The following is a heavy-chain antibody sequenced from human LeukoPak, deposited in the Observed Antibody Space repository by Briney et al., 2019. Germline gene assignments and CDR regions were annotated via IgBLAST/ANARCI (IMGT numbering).Heavy chain of an antibody. CDR3: ARDPASAGWFDP. V-gene: IGHV3-30-3*01. Sequence: GGSLRLSCAASRFTFSACGMHWVRQAPGKGLEWVAVISYDGSNKYYADSVKGRFTISRDNSKNTLYLQMNSLRAEDTAVYYCARDPASAGWFDPWGQGTLVTVSS. CDR1: RFTFSACG. CDR2: ISYDGSNK. J-gene: IGHJ5*02.